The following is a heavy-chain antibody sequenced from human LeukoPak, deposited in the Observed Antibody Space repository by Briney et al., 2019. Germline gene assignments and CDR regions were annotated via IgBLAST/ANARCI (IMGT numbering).Heavy chain of an antibody. J-gene: IGHJ4*02. CDR3: ARHDVDTAMVAD. CDR2: IYYSGST. D-gene: IGHD5-18*01. Sequence: SETLSLTCTVSGGSISSYYWSWIRQPPGKGLEWVGYIYYSGSTNYNPSLKSRVTISVDTSKNQFSLKLSSVTAADTAVYYCARHDVDTAMVADWGQGTLVTVSS. CDR1: GGSISSYY. V-gene: IGHV4-59*08.